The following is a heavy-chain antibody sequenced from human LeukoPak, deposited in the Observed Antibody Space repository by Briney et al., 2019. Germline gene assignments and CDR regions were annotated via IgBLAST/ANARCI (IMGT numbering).Heavy chain of an antibody. Sequence: GGSLRLSCAASGFTFSTYNMNWVRQAPGKGLEWVSSITTSSTYIYYADSVKGRFTISRDNAKNSLYLQMNSLRAEDTAIYYCARDPYSGNYGDYYYYYMDVWGKGTTVTISS. CDR1: GFTFSTYN. CDR3: ARDPYSGNYGDYYYYYMDV. V-gene: IGHV3-21*01. CDR2: ITTSSTYI. D-gene: IGHD1-26*01. J-gene: IGHJ6*03.